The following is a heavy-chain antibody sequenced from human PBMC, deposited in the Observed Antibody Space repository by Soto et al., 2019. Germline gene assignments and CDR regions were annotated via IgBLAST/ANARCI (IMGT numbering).Heavy chain of an antibody. J-gene: IGHJ4*02. D-gene: IGHD6-19*01. Sequence: QVQLVQSGAEVKKPGASVKVSCKASGYTFSSYAMHWARQAPGQRLEWMGWISSGNDNTKYSQKIQDRVTITRDTSASTAYMELSSLTFEDTAVYYCARDEGVASGNWGQGTLVTVSS. CDR2: ISSGNDNT. CDR3: ARDEGVASGN. V-gene: IGHV1-3*04. CDR1: GYTFSSYA.